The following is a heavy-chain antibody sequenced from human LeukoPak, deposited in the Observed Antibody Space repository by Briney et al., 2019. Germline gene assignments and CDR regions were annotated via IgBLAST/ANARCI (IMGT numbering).Heavy chain of an antibody. CDR2: ISSSGSTI. CDR1: GFTFSSYN. CDR3: ATAGYSSSWSHYYYYYMDV. V-gene: IGHV3-48*03. J-gene: IGHJ6*03. D-gene: IGHD6-13*01. Sequence: GGSLRLSCAASGFTFSSYNMNWVRQAPGKGLEWVSYISSSGSTIYYADSVKGRFTISRDNAKNSLYLQMNSLRAEDTAVYYCATAGYSSSWSHYYYYYMDVWGKGTTVTISS.